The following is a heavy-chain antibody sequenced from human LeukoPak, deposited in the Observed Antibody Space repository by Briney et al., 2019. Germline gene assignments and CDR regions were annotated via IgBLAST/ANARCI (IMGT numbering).Heavy chain of an antibody. CDR3: ARVILSSEQYPRHFDY. CDR1: GGSISSYY. Sequence: SETLSLTCTVSGGSISSYYWGWIRQPPGKGLEWIGNIYYSGATAYTPSLKSRVTISVDTSKNQFSLKLSSVTAADTAVYYCARVILSSEQYPRHFDYWGQGTLVTVSS. V-gene: IGHV4-39*01. J-gene: IGHJ4*02. CDR2: IYYSGAT. D-gene: IGHD2-2*01.